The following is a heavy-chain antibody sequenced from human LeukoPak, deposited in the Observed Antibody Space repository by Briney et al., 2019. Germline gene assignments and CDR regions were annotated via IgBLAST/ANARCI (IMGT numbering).Heavy chain of an antibody. CDR1: GFTFSNAW. CDR3: TTETYDSSGYYYDY. J-gene: IGHJ4*02. D-gene: IGHD3-22*01. CDR2: IKSKTDGGKT. Sequence: GGSLRLSCAASGFTFSNAWMSWVRQAPGKGLEWVGRIKSKTDGGKTDYAAPVKGRFTISRDDSKNTLYLQMNSLKTEDTAVYYRTTETYDSSGYYYDYWGQGTLVTVSS. V-gene: IGHV3-15*01.